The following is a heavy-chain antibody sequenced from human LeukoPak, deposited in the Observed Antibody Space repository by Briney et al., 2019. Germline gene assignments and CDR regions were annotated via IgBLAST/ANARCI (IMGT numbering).Heavy chain of an antibody. J-gene: IGHJ5*02. V-gene: IGHV4-59*11. CDR1: GGSISSHY. D-gene: IGHD4-17*01. CDR2: IHYSGST. Sequence: SETLSLTCSVSGGSISSHYWNWIRQPPGKGLEWIGDIHYSGSTKYNPSLKSRVTISVDTSKNQFSLKLSSVAAADTAVYYCARGGTTVTPGLLWFDPWGQGTLVTVSS. CDR3: ARGGTTVTPGLLWFDP.